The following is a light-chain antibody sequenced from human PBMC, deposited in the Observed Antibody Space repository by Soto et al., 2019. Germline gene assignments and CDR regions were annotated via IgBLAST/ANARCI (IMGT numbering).Light chain of an antibody. Sequence: DIQMTQSPSSLSASVGDRVTITCRASQSISSYLNWYQQKPGKAPKLLIYAASSLQSGVPSRFSGSGSGTDFPLTISSLQPEDFATYYCQQSYSTPPSFGKGTKVDIK. V-gene: IGKV1-39*01. CDR1: QSISSY. CDR3: QQSYSTPPS. J-gene: IGKJ1*01. CDR2: AAS.